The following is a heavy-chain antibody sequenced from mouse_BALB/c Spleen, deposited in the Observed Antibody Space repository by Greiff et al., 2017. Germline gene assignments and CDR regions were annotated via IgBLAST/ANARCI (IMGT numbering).Heavy chain of an antibody. CDR3: TRSDGYYGY. J-gene: IGHJ2*01. CDR2: INPSNGGT. CDR1: GYTFTSYY. Sequence: QVHVKQSGAELVKPGASVKLSCKASGYTFTSYYMYWVKQRPGQGLEWIGEINPSNGGTNFNEKFKSKATLTVDKSSSTAYMQLSSLTSEDSAVYYCTRSDGYYGYWGQGTTLTVSS. D-gene: IGHD2-3*01. V-gene: IGHV1S81*02.